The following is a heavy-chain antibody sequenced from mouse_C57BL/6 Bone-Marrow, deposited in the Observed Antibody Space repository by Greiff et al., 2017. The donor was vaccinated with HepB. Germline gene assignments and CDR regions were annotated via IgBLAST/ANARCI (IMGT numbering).Heavy chain of an antibody. V-gene: IGHV1-82*01. J-gene: IGHJ2*01. CDR2: IYPGDGDT. CDR1: GYAFSSSW. D-gene: IGHD1-1*01. CDR3: ARKDNDYGSSYGYFDY. Sequence: VQLQQSGPELVKPGASVKISCKASGYAFSSSWMNWVKQRPGKGLEWIGRIYPGDGDTNYNGKFKGKATLTADKSSSTAYMQLSSLTSEDSAVYFCARKDNDYGSSYGYFDYWGQGTTLTVSS.